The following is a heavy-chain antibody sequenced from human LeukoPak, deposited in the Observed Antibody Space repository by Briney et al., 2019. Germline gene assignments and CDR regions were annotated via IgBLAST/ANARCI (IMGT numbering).Heavy chain of an antibody. D-gene: IGHD1-26*01. Sequence: GASVKVSCKASGYTFTSYAMHWVRQAPGQRLEWMGWINAGNGNTKYSQKFQGRVTITRGTSASTAYMELSSLRSDDTAVYYCAREVVGATTRHLDYWGQGTLVTVSS. CDR2: INAGNGNT. CDR3: AREVVGATTRHLDY. J-gene: IGHJ4*02. CDR1: GYTFTSYA. V-gene: IGHV1-3*01.